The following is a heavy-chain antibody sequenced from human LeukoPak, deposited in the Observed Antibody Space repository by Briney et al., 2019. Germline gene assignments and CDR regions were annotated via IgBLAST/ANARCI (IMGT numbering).Heavy chain of an antibody. Sequence: SETLSLTCAVYGGSFSGYYWSWIRQPPGKGLEWIGEINHSGSTNYNPSLKSRVTISVDTSKNQFSLKLSSVTAADTAVYYCARVGYPDYYYGMDVWGQGTTVTVSS. V-gene: IGHV4-34*01. J-gene: IGHJ6*02. D-gene: IGHD1-1*01. CDR1: GGSFSGYY. CDR2: INHSGST. CDR3: ARVGYPDYYYGMDV.